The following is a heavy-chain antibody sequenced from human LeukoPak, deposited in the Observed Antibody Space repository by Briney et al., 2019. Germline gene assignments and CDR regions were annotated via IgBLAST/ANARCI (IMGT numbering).Heavy chain of an antibody. D-gene: IGHD2-15*01. CDR2: ISSSSSII. CDR1: GDTFTSDI. CDR3: ARGETRMDI. Sequence: GGSLRLSCEHSGDTFTSDITNSGRQAPGKGREWVSYISSSSSIIYYADSVKGRFTISRDNAKNSLYLQMNSPRDEDTAVFYCARGETRMDIWGQGTMVTVSS. V-gene: IGHV3-48*02. J-gene: IGHJ3*02.